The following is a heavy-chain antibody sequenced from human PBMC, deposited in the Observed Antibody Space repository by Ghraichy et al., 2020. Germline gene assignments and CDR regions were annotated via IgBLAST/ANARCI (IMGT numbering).Heavy chain of an antibody. J-gene: IGHJ4*02. CDR1: GFTFSRYW. D-gene: IGHD5-24*01. CDR3: VRDRDTYNNSPNEFDY. CDR2: IKIDGSGT. V-gene: IGHV3-74*01. Sequence: GGSLRLSCVASGFTFSRYWMHWVRQAPEKGLVWVSRIKIDGSGTYYADSVKGRFTISRDNAKNTLYLQMNSLRAEDTAVYYCVRDRDTYNNSPNEFDYLGQGTLVTVSS.